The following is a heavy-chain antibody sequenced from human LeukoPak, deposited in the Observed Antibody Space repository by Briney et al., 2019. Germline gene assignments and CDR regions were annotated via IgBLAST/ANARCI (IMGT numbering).Heavy chain of an antibody. CDR1: GGSISSGGYY. CDR2: ISHSGYS. V-gene: IGHV4-31*03. CDR3: AKFGCDAFDI. Sequence: SQTLSLTCSVSGGSISSGGYYWNCDPQLQDQGLESLVYISHSGYSYYTPSLKSRLTISMDTSKNQFSLKLTSVTAADTAVYYGAKFGCDAFDIWGQGTMVTVSS. J-gene: IGHJ3*02. D-gene: IGHD3-10*01.